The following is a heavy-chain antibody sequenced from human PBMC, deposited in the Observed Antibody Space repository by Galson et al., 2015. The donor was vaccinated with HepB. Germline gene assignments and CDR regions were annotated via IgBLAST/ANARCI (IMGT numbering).Heavy chain of an antibody. Sequence: SLRLSCAVSGFTFSSNAMHWVRQAPGKGLEWVALISYNGNNKYYTASVKGRFTISRDNSKSTLYLQMNSLRAEDTAMYYCAADKGTGNGAPFWYYHLWGRGTWVTVSS. CDR1: GFTFSSNA. J-gene: IGHJ2*01. CDR2: ISYNGNNK. CDR3: AADKGTGNGAPFWYYHL. V-gene: IGHV3-30-3*01. D-gene: IGHD3/OR15-3a*01.